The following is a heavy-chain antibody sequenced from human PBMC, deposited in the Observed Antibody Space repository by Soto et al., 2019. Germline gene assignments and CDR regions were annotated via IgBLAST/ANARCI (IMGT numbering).Heavy chain of an antibody. Sequence: PSETLSLTCAVYGGSFSGYYWNWIRQPPGRGLEWIGEINHSGSTNYNPSLKSRVTISVDTSKNQFSLKLSSVTAADTAVYYCARQDTAMVRWDYYYGMDVWGQGSTVT. CDR1: GGSFSGYY. V-gene: IGHV4-34*01. CDR3: ARQDTAMVRWDYYYGMDV. CDR2: INHSGST. D-gene: IGHD5-18*01. J-gene: IGHJ6*02.